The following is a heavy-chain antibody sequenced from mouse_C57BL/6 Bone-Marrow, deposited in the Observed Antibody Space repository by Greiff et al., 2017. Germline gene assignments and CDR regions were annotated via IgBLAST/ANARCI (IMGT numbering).Heavy chain of an antibody. J-gene: IGHJ3*01. D-gene: IGHD2-2*01. CDR1: GYAFSSYW. Sequence: QVQLKESGAELVKPGASVKISCKASGYAFSSYWMNWVKQRPGKGLEWIGQIYPGDGDTNYNGKFKGKATLTADKSSSTAYMQLSSLTSEDSAVYFCARGYPGRFAYWGQGTLVTVSA. CDR2: IYPGDGDT. V-gene: IGHV1-80*01. CDR3: ARGYPGRFAY.